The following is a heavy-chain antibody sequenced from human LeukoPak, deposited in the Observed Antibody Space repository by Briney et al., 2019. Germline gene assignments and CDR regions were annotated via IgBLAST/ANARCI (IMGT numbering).Heavy chain of an antibody. CDR3: AKVGVDGAFWSGYYNY. J-gene: IGHJ4*02. CDR1: GYTFTGYY. D-gene: IGHD3-3*01. V-gene: IGHV1-2*02. CDR2: INPNSGGT. Sequence: GASVKVSCKASGYTFTGYYMHWVRQAPGQGLEWMGWINPNSGGTNYAQKFQGRVTMTRDTSISTAYMELSRLRSDDTAVYYCAKVGVDGAFWSGYYNYWGQGTLVTVSS.